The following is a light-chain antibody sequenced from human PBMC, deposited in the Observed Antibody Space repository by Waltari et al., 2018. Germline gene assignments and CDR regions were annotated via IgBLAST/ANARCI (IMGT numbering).Light chain of an antibody. CDR2: KES. V-gene: IGLV3-25*03. Sequence: SDDWTQPPSVSVSPGHTARSTCSGEILSKEYAYWYQHKPGQAPVLVIYKESESPSGIPDRFSGSSSGTTVTLTISAVQAEDEAAYYCQSTDASETFVFGTGTTVTVL. CDR1: ILSKEY. J-gene: IGLJ1*01. CDR3: QSTDASETFV.